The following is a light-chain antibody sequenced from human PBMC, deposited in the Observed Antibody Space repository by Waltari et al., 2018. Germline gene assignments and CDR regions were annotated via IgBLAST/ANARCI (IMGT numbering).Light chain of an antibody. J-gene: IGLJ2*01. V-gene: IGLV3-27*01. CDR2: KDT. CDR1: VLAEKY. Sequence: YDLTQPSSVSVSPGQTATITCSGDVLAEKYVRWLQQKPGQAPTLILYKDTERPSGIPERFSGSSSGSTVTLTIRGALLEDEADYHCHAAADNNWFFGGGTKLTVL. CDR3: HAAADNNWF.